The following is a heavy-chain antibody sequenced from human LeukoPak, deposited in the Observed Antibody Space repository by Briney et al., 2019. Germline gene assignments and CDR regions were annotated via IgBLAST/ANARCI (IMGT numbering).Heavy chain of an antibody. CDR2: ISVYNAIT. Sequence: ASVKVSCKASGYAFTGDGINWVRQAPGQGLEWMGWISVYNAITSYAQKFQGRVTMTTDTSTSTAYMELRSLRSDDTAVYYCARESSSWYRVTVDYWGQGTLVTVSS. CDR1: GYAFTGDG. J-gene: IGHJ4*02. CDR3: ARESSSWYRVTVDY. D-gene: IGHD6-13*01. V-gene: IGHV1-18*01.